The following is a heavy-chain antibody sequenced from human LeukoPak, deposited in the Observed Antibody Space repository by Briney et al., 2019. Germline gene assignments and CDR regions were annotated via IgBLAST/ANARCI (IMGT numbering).Heavy chain of an antibody. J-gene: IGHJ5*02. CDR2: INHSGST. CDR1: GGSFSGYY. CDR3: ARGYGSGSYYNGDQRGSNWFDP. D-gene: IGHD3-10*01. V-gene: IGHV4-34*01. Sequence: SETLSLTCAVYGGSFSGYYWSWIRQPPGKGLEWIGEINHSGSTNYNPSLKSRVTISVDTSKNQFSLKLSSVTAADTAVYYRARGYGSGSYYNGDQRGSNWFDPWGQGTPSPSPQ.